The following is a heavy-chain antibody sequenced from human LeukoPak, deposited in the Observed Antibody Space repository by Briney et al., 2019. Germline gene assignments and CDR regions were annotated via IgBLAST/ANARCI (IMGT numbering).Heavy chain of an antibody. J-gene: IGHJ5*02. CDR1: GASISRHY. CDR3: ARHRENSYESSHMGFDP. Sequence: SETLSLTCVVSGASISRHYWSWIRQPPGKGLERIGYISASGRTNYNPALKSRVTISGDTSNNQFSLRLTSVTAADTAVYYCARHRENSYESSHMGFDPWGPGTLVTVSS. D-gene: IGHD3-22*01. CDR2: ISASGRT. V-gene: IGHV4-4*09.